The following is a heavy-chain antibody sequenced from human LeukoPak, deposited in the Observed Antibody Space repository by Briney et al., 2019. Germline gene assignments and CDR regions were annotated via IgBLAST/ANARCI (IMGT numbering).Heavy chain of an antibody. CDR3: AREEYVAFDI. CDR2: IYYSGST. Sequence: SETLSLTCTLSGGSISSYYWSWIRQPPGKGLEWIGYIYYSGSTNYNPSLKSRVTISVDTSKNQFSLKPSSVTAADTAVYYCAREEYVAFDIWGQGTMVTVSS. J-gene: IGHJ3*02. D-gene: IGHD2-2*01. V-gene: IGHV4-59*01. CDR1: GGSISSYY.